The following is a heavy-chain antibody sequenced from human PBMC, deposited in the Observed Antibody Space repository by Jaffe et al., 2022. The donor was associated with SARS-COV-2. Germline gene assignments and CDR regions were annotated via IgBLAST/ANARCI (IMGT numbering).Heavy chain of an antibody. CDR1: GGSISSSSYY. J-gene: IGHJ6*02. D-gene: IGHD4-4*01. CDR3: ARPGSGTVTSLDYYYYGMDV. Sequence: QLQLQESGPGLVKPSETLSLTCTVSGGSISSSSYYWGWIRQPPGKGLEWIGSIYYSGSTYYNPSLKSRVTISVDTSKNQFSLKLSSVTAADTAVYYCARPGSGTVTSLDYYYYGMDVWGQGTTVTVSS. CDR2: IYYSGST. V-gene: IGHV4-39*01.